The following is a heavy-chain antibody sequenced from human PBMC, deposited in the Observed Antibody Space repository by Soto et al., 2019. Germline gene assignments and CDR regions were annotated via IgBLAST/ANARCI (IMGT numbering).Heavy chain of an antibody. J-gene: IGHJ4*02. CDR1: GFTFSDYW. CDR3: ARHGDYVFDY. Sequence: EVQLVESGGGLVQPGGSLRLSCAGSGFTFSDYWMGWIRQAPGKGLEWVANIKKDGSTQYYVDSVRGRFTISRDNAKNSVYLHMNSLRVEDTAVYYRARHGDYVFDYWGQGTLVTASS. D-gene: IGHD4-17*01. CDR2: IKKDGSTQ. V-gene: IGHV3-7*02.